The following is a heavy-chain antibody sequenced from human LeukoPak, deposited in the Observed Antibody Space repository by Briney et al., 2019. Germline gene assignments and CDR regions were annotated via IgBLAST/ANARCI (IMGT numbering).Heavy chain of an antibody. CDR2: ISGSGGCT. V-gene: IGHV3-23*01. CDR1: GFTFSSYA. D-gene: IGHD3-10*01. J-gene: IGHJ4*02. Sequence: GGSLRLSCAASGFTFSSYAMSWVRQAPGKGLEWVSAISGSGGCTYYADSVKGRFTISRDNSKNTLYLQMNSLRAEDTAVYYCAKVGLWFGELSLFDCWGQGTLVTVSS. CDR3: AKVGLWFGELSLFDC.